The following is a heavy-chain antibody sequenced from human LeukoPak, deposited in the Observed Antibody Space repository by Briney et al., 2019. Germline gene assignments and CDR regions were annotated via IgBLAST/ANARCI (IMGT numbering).Heavy chain of an antibody. V-gene: IGHV3-7*01. CDR1: GFTFSSYW. CDR2: IKQDGSEK. Sequence: GGSLRLSCAASGFTFSSYWMSSVHQAPGKGLEWVANIKQDGSEKYYVDSVKGRFTISRDSAKNSLYLQMNSLRAEDTAVYYCARGPRYSSSPGYFDYWGQGTLVTVSS. CDR3: ARGPRYSSSPGYFDY. D-gene: IGHD6-6*01. J-gene: IGHJ4*02.